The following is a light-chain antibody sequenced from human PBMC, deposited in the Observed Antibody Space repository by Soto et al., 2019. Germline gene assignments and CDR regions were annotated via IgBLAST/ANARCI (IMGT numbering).Light chain of an antibody. V-gene: IGKV3-20*01. CDR2: GAS. CDR3: QQYGRT. Sequence: EIVLTQSPGTLSLSPGERATLSCRASQSVSSSYLAWYQQKPGQAPRLLIYGASSRATGIPDRFSGSGSGTDFTLTISRLEPKDFAVYYCQQYGRTFGPGTKVDIK. J-gene: IGKJ3*01. CDR1: QSVSSSY.